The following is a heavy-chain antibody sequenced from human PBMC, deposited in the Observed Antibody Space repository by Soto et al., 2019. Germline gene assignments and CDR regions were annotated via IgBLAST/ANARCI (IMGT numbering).Heavy chain of an antibody. J-gene: IGHJ4*02. CDR1: GGSISSGGYY. V-gene: IGHV4-31*03. Sequence: QVQLQESGPGLVKPSQTLSLTCTVSGGSISSGGYYWSWIRQHPGKGLEWIGYIYYSGSTYYNPSLKSRVTISVDTSKNQSSLQLSSVTAADTAVYYCASTCLYSLWFGAQNFKRGVCSSWGQGTLVTVSS. CDR3: ASTCLYSLWFGAQNFKRGVCSS. CDR2: IYYSGST. D-gene: IGHD3-10*01.